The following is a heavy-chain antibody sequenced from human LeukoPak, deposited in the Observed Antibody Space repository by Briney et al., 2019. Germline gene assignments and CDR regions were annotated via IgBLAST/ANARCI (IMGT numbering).Heavy chain of an antibody. Sequence: PSETLSLTCAGYGGSFSGYYWSWIRQPPGKGLEWIGEINPSGSTNYNPSLKTRVTIPVATYKHQFTMKLGSVTAAHTAVYYCARALPPRRSSWGFNYWGQGTLVTVSS. CDR3: ARALPPRRSSWGFNY. CDR2: INPSGST. J-gene: IGHJ4*02. V-gene: IGHV4-34*01. D-gene: IGHD6-13*01. CDR1: GGSFSGYY.